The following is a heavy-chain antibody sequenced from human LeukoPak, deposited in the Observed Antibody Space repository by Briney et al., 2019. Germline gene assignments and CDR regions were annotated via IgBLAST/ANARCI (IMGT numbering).Heavy chain of an antibody. Sequence: PGRSPRLSCAASGFTFSSYGMHWVRQAPGKGLEWVAVISYDGSNKYYADSVKGRFTISRDNSKNTLYLQMNSLRAEDTAVYYCAKGSTTGVYWGQGTLVTVSS. CDR2: ISYDGSNK. V-gene: IGHV3-30*18. J-gene: IGHJ4*02. CDR1: GFTFSSYG. CDR3: AKGSTTGVY. D-gene: IGHD4-17*01.